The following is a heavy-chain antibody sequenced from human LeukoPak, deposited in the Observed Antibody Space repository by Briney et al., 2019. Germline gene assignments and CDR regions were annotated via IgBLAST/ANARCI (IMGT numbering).Heavy chain of an antibody. V-gene: IGHV3-23*01. J-gene: IGHJ4*02. CDR2: ISGSGGST. Sequence: GGSLRLSGAASGFTFSSYAMSWVRQAPGKGLEWVSAISGSGGSTYYADSVKGRFPISRDNSKNTLYLQMNSLRAEDTAVYYCAKQQGYYGSYYCDYWGQGTLVTVSA. D-gene: IGHD3-10*01. CDR1: GFTFSSYA. CDR3: AKQQGYYGSYYCDY.